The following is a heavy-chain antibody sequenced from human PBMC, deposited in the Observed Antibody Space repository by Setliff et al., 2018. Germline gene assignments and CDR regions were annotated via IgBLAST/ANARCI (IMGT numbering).Heavy chain of an antibody. J-gene: IGHJ4*02. V-gene: IGHV3-7*01. CDR1: GFSFSNCW. CDR3: FGAGTCSY. CDR2: INPHASEK. D-gene: IGHD3-10*01. Sequence: TGGSLRLSCTASGFSFSNCWVSWVRQAPGKGLEWLASINPHASEKYYVDSVKGRFTISRDNAKNSLSLQMNSLRTEDTAVYYCFGAGTCSYWGQGTLVTVSS.